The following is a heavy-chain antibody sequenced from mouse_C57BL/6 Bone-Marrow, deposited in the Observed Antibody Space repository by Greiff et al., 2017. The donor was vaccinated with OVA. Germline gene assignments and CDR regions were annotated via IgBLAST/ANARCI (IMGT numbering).Heavy chain of an antibody. CDR3: ASLGDYDRVYAMDY. V-gene: IGHV1-26*01. Sequence: EVQLQQSGPELVKPGASVKISCKASGYTFTDYYMNWVKQSHGKSLEWIGDINPNNGGTSYNQKFKGKATLTVDKSSSTAYMELRSLTSEDSAVYYCASLGDYDRVYAMDYWGQGTSVTVSS. CDR2: INPNNGGT. D-gene: IGHD2-4*01. J-gene: IGHJ4*01. CDR1: GYTFTDYY.